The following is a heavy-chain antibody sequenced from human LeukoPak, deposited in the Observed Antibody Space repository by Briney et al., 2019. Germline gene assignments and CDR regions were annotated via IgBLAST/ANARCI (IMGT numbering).Heavy chain of an antibody. Sequence: SVRVSCKASGGTFSSYAISWVRQAPGQGLEWMGGIITIFGTANYAQKCQGRVTITTDESTSTAYMELSSLRSEDTAVYYCARGRDGYMGYFDYWGQGTLVTVSS. J-gene: IGHJ4*02. CDR3: ARGRDGYMGYFDY. D-gene: IGHD5-24*01. CDR1: GGTFSSYA. CDR2: IITIFGTA. V-gene: IGHV1-69*05.